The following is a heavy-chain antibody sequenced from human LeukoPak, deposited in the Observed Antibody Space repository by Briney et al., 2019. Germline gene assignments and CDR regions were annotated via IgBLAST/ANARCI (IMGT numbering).Heavy chain of an antibody. D-gene: IGHD3-10*01. CDR1: GFTFSSYG. Sequence: GGSLRLSCAASGFTFSSYGMHWVRQAPGKGLEWVAVISYDGSNKYYADSVTGRLTISRDNSKNTLYLQMNSLRAEDTAVYYCATLPLLLWFGEFLDAFDIWGQGTMVTVSS. CDR2: ISYDGSNK. V-gene: IGHV3-30*03. J-gene: IGHJ3*02. CDR3: ATLPLLLWFGEFLDAFDI.